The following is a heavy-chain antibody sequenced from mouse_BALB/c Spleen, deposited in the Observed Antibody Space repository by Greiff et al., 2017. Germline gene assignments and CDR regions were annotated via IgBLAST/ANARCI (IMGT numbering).Heavy chain of an antibody. CDR3: AKLLRLRYYAMDY. Sequence: VQLVESGPGLVAPSQSLSITCTVSGFSLTDYGVSWIRQPPGKGLEWLGVIWGGGSTYYNSALKSRLSISKDNSKSQVFLKMNSLQTDDTAMYYCAKLLRLRYYAMDYWGQGTSVTVSS. D-gene: IGHD1-2*01. CDR1: GFSLTDYG. CDR2: IWGGGST. J-gene: IGHJ4*01. V-gene: IGHV2-6-5*01.